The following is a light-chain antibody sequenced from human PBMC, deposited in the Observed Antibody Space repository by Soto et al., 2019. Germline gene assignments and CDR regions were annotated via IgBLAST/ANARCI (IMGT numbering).Light chain of an antibody. Sequence: DIQMTQSPSSLSASVGDRVTITCRATQTISNSLNWYQQRPGKAPNLLIYGASTLQGGVPSRFSGGGSGTDFTLTINSLQPEDSATHFCQESHAFFWGTLGHGTKVDSK. CDR1: QTISNS. CDR3: QESHAFFWGT. V-gene: IGKV1-39*01. CDR2: GAS. J-gene: IGKJ1*01.